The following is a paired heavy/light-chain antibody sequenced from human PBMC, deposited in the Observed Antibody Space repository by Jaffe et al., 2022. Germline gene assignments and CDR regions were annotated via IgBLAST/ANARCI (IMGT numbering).Heavy chain of an antibody. CDR1: GVSISTSSYY. CDR2: MYYSGSA. J-gene: IGHJ6*03. Sequence: QLQLQESGPGLVKPSDTLSLTCTVSGVSISTSSYYWGWIRQPPGKGLEWIGNMYYSGSAYYNPSLKSRVTISVDTSKNQFSLKLSSVTAADTAVYYCARHATDGSGRYFYHYMDVWGKGTTVTVSS. D-gene: IGHD3-10*01. V-gene: IGHV4-39*01. CDR3: ARHATDGSGRYFYHYMDV.
Light chain of an antibody. Sequence: SYELTQPPSVSVSPGQTASITCSGDKLGDKYTCWYQQKPGQSPVLVIYQDTKRPSGIPERFSGSNSGNTATLTISGTQTMDEADYYCQAWDRSTVVFGGGTKLTVL. J-gene: IGLJ2*01. CDR1: KLGDKY. CDR3: QAWDRSTVV. CDR2: QDT. V-gene: IGLV3-1*01.